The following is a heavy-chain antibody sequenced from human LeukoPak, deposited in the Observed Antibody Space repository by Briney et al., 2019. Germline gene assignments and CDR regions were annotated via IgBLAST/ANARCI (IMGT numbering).Heavy chain of an antibody. CDR1: GFTFSNYW. V-gene: IGHV3-74*01. D-gene: IGHD2-15*01. CDR2: VNSYGSST. CDR3: AVLLKWYDAFDI. J-gene: IGHJ3*02. Sequence: GGTLRLSCAASGFTFSNYWIYWVRQAPGQGPVWVSRVNSYGSSTSYADSVRGRFTISRDNAKNTLYLQMNSLRGEDTAVYYCAVLLKWYDAFDIWGQGTKVTVSS.